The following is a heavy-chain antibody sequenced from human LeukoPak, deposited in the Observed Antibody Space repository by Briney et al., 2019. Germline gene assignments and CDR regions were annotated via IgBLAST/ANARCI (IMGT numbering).Heavy chain of an antibody. CDR1: GFIFSDYY. V-gene: IGHV3-11*04. CDR3: ARDLGVNGDYAGAGYMDV. J-gene: IGHJ6*03. CDR2: ISNSGNDI. Sequence: PGGPLRLSCAASGFIFSDYYMSWIRQAPGKGLEWVSYISNSGNDIYYPDSVKGRFTISRDNAKSSLYLQMNSLRAEDTAVYYCARDLGVNGDYAGAGYMDVWGKGTTVTVSS. D-gene: IGHD4-17*01.